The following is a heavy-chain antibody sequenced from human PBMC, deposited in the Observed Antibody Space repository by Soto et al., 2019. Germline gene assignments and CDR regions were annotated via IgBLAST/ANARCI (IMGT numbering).Heavy chain of an antibody. D-gene: IGHD6-13*01. V-gene: IGHV4-59*08. CDR1: GGSISSYY. CDR2: IYYSGST. CDR3: ARGSTGYSSSWYRY. Sequence: QVQLQESGPGLVKPSETLSLTCTVSGGSISSYYWSWIRQPPGKGLEWIGYIYYSGSTNYNPSLTRRVTISVDTSTNHFSLKLSSVTAAATAVYYWARGSTGYSSSWYRYWGQGTLVTVSS. J-gene: IGHJ4*02.